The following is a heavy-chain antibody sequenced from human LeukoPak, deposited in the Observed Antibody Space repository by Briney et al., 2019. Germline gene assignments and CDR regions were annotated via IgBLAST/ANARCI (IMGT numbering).Heavy chain of an antibody. V-gene: IGHV4-61*08. D-gene: IGHD6-13*01. CDR1: GGSISSGGYY. CDR2: IYYSGNT. CDR3: ARASLGATAGQFDY. J-gene: IGHJ4*02. Sequence: SETLSLTCTVSGGSISSGGYYWSWIRQHPGKGLEWIGYIYYSGNTNYNPSLKSRVTISVDTSKNQFSLKLSSVTAADTAVYYCARASLGATAGQFDYWGQGTLVTVSS.